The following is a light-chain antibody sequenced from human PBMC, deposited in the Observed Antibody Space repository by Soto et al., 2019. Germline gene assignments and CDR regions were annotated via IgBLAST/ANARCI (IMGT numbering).Light chain of an antibody. V-gene: IGKV1-5*01. CDR1: ESIDNW. CDR2: AAS. CDR3: QQYHTDWT. J-gene: IGKJ1*01. Sequence: DIQMTQSPSTLSASVGDTVTITCRASESIDNWLAWYQQKPGKAPKLLIFAASTLVRGVPSRFSGGGSGTEFTLTISSLQADDYSSFYCQQYHTDWTFGQGTKVDIK.